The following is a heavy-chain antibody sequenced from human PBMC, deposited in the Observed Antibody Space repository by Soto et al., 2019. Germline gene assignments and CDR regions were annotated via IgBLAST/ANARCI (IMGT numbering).Heavy chain of an antibody. V-gene: IGHV3-30-3*01. CDR2: ISYDGSNK. D-gene: IGHD6-13*01. CDR3: ARAIAAAGTGRWFDP. J-gene: IGHJ5*02. Sequence: VGSLRLSCAASGFTFSSYAMHWVRQAPGKGLEWVAVISYDGSNKYYADSVKGRFTISRDNSKNTLYLQMNSLRAEDTAVYYCARAIAAAGTGRWFDPWGQGTLVT. CDR1: GFTFSSYA.